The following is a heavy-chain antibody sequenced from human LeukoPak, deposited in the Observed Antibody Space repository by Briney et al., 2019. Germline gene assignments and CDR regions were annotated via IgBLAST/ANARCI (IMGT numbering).Heavy chain of an antibody. V-gene: IGHV3-53*01. CDR2: IYSGGST. CDR3: AARPPIIVAGPFDY. CDR1: GFTVSSNY. Sequence: GGSLRLSCAASGFTVSSNYMSWVRQAPGKGLEWVSFIYSGGSTYYADSVQGRFTISRDSSKNTLYLQMNSLRAEDTAVYYCAARPPIIVAGPFDYWGQGTLVTVSS. J-gene: IGHJ4*02. D-gene: IGHD5-12*01.